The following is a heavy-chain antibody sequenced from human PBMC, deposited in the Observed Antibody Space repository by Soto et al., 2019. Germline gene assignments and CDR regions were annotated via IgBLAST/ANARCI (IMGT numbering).Heavy chain of an antibody. D-gene: IGHD4-4*01. CDR2: VHPNSGGT. J-gene: IGHJ6*02. CDR3: AKELQRGMDV. Sequence: ASVKVSCKASGYTFSVYHMHWVRQAPGQGLEWMGWVHPNSGGTNYAQSFEGRATMTRDTSINTAYMELSRLTSDDTAVYYCAKELQRGMDVWGQGTTVTVSS. V-gene: IGHV1-2*02. CDR1: GYTFSVYH.